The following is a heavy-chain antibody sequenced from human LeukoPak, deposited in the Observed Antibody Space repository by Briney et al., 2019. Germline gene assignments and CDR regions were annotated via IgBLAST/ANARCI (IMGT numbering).Heavy chain of an antibody. V-gene: IGHV4-34*01. CDR3: ARGNSAFDI. D-gene: IGHD2/OR15-2a*01. CDR2: INHSGGT. CDR1: GGSFSGYY. Sequence: PSETLSLTCAVYGGSFSGYYWSWIRQPPGKGLEWIGEINHSGGTNYNPSLKSRVTISVDTSKNQFSLKLSSVTAADTAVYYCARGNSAFDIWGQGTMVTVSS. J-gene: IGHJ3*02.